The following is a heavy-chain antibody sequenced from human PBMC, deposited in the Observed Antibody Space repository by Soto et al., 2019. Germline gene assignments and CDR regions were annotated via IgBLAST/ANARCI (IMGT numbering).Heavy chain of an antibody. CDR2: IFYTGSI. CDR3: ARRAADTAMVDS. CDR1: GASIRSYY. D-gene: IGHD5-18*01. V-gene: IGHV4-59*01. Sequence: VHLQESGPGLVKASETLSLTCTVSGASIRSYYWTWIRQPPGKGLEWLGYIFYTGSIFYNPSLKSRVTISIHTSKSQFSLQLTSVTAADTAVYYCARRAADTAMVDSWGQGTLVTVSS. J-gene: IGHJ4*02.